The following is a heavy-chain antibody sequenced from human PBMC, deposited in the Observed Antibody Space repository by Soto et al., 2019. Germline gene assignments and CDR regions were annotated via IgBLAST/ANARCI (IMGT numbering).Heavy chain of an antibody. D-gene: IGHD3-3*01. J-gene: IGHJ4*02. CDR1: GGSVSSGSYY. CDR2: IYYSGST. V-gene: IGHV4-61*01. CDR3: ARVSFLTLFGVVIQYYFDY. Sequence: PSETLSLTCTVSGGSVSSGSYYWSWIRQPPGKGREWVGYIYYSGSTNYNPSLKRPVTISVDTSKNQYSLKLRTVTGADTAVYYCARVSFLTLFGVVIQYYFDYWGQGTLVTVSS.